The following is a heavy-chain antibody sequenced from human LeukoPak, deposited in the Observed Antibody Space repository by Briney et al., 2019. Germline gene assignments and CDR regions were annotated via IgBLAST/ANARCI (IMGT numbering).Heavy chain of an antibody. J-gene: IGHJ4*02. CDR3: AKDKAAAGIDY. CDR2: ISYDGSNK. Sequence: PGRSLRLSCAASGFTFSSYGMHRVRQAPGKGLEWVAVISYDGSNKYYADSVKGRFTISRDNSKNTLYLQMNSLRAEDTAVYYCAKDKAAAGIDYWGQGTLVTVSS. V-gene: IGHV3-30*18. CDR1: GFTFSSYG. D-gene: IGHD6-13*01.